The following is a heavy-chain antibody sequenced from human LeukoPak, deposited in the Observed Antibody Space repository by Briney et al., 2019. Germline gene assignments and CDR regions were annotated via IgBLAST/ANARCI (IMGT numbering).Heavy chain of an antibody. J-gene: IGHJ3*02. CDR2: IYYSGST. CDR1: GGSISSSSYY. V-gene: IGHV4-39*07. D-gene: IGHD5-18*01. CDR3: ARGQSFTYGYDAFDI. Sequence: SETLSLTCTVSGGSISSSSYYWGWIRQPPGKGLEWIGSIYYSGSTYYNPSLKSRVTISVDTSKNQFSLKLSSVTAADTAVYYCARGQSFTYGYDAFDIWGQGTMVTVSS.